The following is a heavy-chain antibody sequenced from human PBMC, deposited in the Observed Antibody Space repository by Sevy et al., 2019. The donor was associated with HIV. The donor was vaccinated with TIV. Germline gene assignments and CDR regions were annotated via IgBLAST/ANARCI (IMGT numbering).Heavy chain of an antibody. Sequence: GGSLRLSCAASGFTFDDYAMHWVRQAPGKGLEWVSLISWDGGSTYYADSMTGRFTISRDNSKNSLYLQMNSLRAEDTALYYCAKDLGYCSGGSCYSGFYYYYGMDVWGQGTTVTVSS. CDR2: ISWDGGST. V-gene: IGHV3-43D*03. CDR1: GFTFDDYA. J-gene: IGHJ6*02. D-gene: IGHD2-15*01. CDR3: AKDLGYCSGGSCYSGFYYYYGMDV.